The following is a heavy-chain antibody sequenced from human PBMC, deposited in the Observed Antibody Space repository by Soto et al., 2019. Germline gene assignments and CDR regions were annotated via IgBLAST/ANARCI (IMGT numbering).Heavy chain of an antibody. V-gene: IGHV3-21*01. CDR2: ISSSSSYI. J-gene: IGHJ3*02. Sequence: PGGSLRLSCAASGFTFSSYSMNWVRQAPGKGLEWVSSISSSSSYIYYADSVKGRFTISRDNAKNSLYLQMNSLRAEDTAVYYYARDSERSLADAFDIWGQGTMVTVSS. CDR3: ARDSERSLADAFDI. D-gene: IGHD1-1*01. CDR1: GFTFSSYS.